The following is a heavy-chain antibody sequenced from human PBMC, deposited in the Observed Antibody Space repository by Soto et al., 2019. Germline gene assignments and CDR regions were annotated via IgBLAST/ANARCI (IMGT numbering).Heavy chain of an antibody. CDR3: ARHPERIAQIGWFDP. CDR2: ISSSSSTI. V-gene: IGHV3-48*01. J-gene: IGHJ5*02. Sequence: EVQLVESGGGLVQPGGSLRLSCAASGFTFSSYSMNWVRQAPGKWLEWVSYISSSSSTIYYAESVKGRLTISRDNAKNSLYLQMNSLRAEDTAVYYCARHPERIAQIGWFDPWGQGTLVTVSS. D-gene: IGHD6-13*01. CDR1: GFTFSSYS.